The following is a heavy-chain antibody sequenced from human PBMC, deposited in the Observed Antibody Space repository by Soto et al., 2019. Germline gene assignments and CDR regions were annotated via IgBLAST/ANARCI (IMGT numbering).Heavy chain of an antibody. Sequence: GGSLRLSCAASGFTFRNFGMHWVRQAPGKGLEWVAVISYDGTNKYYADSVKGRFTISRDNSKNTLYLQINSLRAEDTAVYYCAKAVPPFVVVTDYDYWGQGTLVTVSS. CDR1: GFTFRNFG. D-gene: IGHD2-21*02. CDR3: AKAVPPFVVVTDYDY. V-gene: IGHV3-30*18. J-gene: IGHJ4*02. CDR2: ISYDGTNK.